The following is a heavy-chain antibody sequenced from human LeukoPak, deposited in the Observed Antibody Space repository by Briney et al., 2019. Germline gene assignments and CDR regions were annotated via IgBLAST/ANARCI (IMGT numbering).Heavy chain of an antibody. CDR1: GGSFSGYY. Sequence: PSETLSLTCAVYGGSFSGYYWSWIRQPPGKGLEWIGEINHSGSTNYNPSLKSRVTISVDTSKNQFSLKLSSVTAADTAVYYCARLGIISSSDYWGQGTLVTVSS. D-gene: IGHD6-13*01. J-gene: IGHJ4*02. CDR3: ARLGIISSSDY. V-gene: IGHV4-34*01. CDR2: INHSGST.